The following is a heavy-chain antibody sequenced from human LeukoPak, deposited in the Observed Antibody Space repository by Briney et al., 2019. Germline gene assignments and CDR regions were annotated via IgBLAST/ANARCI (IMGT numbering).Heavy chain of an antibody. CDR3: AKDRGDYTNWFDP. J-gene: IGHJ5*02. Sequence: GGSLRLSCAVSGFTFRSYAMNWVRQAPGKGLEWVAFIRYDGSNKYYADSVKGRFTISRDNSKNTLYLQMNSPRPEDTAIYYCAKDRGDYTNWFDPWGQGTLVTVSS. CDR1: GFTFRSYA. V-gene: IGHV3-30*02. CDR2: IRYDGSNK. D-gene: IGHD4-17*01.